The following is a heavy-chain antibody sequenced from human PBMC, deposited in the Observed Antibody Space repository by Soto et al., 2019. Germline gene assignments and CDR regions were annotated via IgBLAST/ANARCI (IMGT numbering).Heavy chain of an antibody. V-gene: IGHV2-5*02. CDR2: IYWDDDK. Sequence: QITLKESGPTLVKPTQTLTLTCTFSGFSLSTSGVGVGWIRQPPGKALEWLALIYWDDDKRYSPSLKSRLTITKDTSKNQVVLTMTNMDPVDTATYYCAHFRRALLLYCSGGSCYTDDHYFDYWGQGTLVTVSS. CDR3: AHFRRALLLYCSGGSCYTDDHYFDY. CDR1: GFSLSTSGVG. D-gene: IGHD2-15*01. J-gene: IGHJ4*02.